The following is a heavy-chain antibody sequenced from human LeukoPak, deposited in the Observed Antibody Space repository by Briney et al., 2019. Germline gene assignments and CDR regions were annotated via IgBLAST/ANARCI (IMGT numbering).Heavy chain of an antibody. D-gene: IGHD3-22*01. CDR2: ISSSGNII. Sequence: GGSLRLSCAASGFTFSDYYMSWIRQAPGKGLEWVSYISSSGNIIYYADSVKGRFTISRDNAKNSLYLQMNSLRAEDTAVYYCARFPGYYDSSGYPPWGQGTLVTVSS. V-gene: IGHV3-11*04. CDR3: ARFPGYYDSSGYPP. J-gene: IGHJ5*02. CDR1: GFTFSDYY.